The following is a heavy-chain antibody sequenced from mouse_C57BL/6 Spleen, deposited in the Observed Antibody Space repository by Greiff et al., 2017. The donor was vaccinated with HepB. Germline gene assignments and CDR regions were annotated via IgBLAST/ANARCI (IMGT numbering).Heavy chain of an antibody. D-gene: IGHD4-1*01. CDR1: GFTFSSYA. J-gene: IGHJ1*03. CDR3: ARNWDGDWYFDV. Sequence: EVKLVESGGGLVKPGGSLKLSCAASGFTFSSYAMSWVRQTPEKRLEWVATISDGGSYTYYPDNVKGRFTISRDNAKNNLYLQMSHLKSEDTAMYYCARNWDGDWYFDVWGTGTTVTVSS. CDR2: ISDGGSYT. V-gene: IGHV5-4*03.